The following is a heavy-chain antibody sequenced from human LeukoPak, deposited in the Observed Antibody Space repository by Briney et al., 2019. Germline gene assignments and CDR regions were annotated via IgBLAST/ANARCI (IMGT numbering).Heavy chain of an antibody. V-gene: IGHV1-24*01. J-gene: IGHJ6*03. CDR3: ARNSHYCSGTSCWSYYYYYYMDV. D-gene: IGHD2-2*01. CDR2: FDPEDGET. CDR1: GYTLTKLS. Sequence: ASVKVSCKVSGYTLTKLSMHWVRQAPGKGLEWMGGFDPEDGETIYAQKFQGRVTMTEDTSTDTAYMELSSLRSEDTAVYYCARNSHYCSGTSCWSYYYYYYMDVWGKGTTVTVSS.